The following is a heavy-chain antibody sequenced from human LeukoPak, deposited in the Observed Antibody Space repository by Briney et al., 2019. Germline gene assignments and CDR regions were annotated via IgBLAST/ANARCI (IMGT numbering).Heavy chain of an antibody. CDR2: ISSSSDYI. D-gene: IGHD5-18*01. V-gene: IGHV3-21*01. J-gene: IGHJ4*02. Sequence: GGSLRLSCAASGFTFSNYGMHWVRQAPGKGLEWVSSISSSSDYIYYADSVKGRFTISRDNAKNSLYLQMNSLRGEDTAVYYCARVGHSYGYTFDYWGQGTLVTVSS. CDR3: ARVGHSYGYTFDY. CDR1: GFTFSNYG.